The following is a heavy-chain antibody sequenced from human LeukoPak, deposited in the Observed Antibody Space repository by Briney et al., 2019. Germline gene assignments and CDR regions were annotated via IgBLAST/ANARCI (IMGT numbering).Heavy chain of an antibody. CDR1: GFTFSIYW. D-gene: IGHD1-26*01. J-gene: IGHJ4*02. CDR3: AKDMGSGSSFDY. V-gene: IGHV3-74*01. CDR2: INRDGSST. Sequence: GGSLRLSCAASGFTFSIYWMHWVRQAPGKGLVWVSRINRDGSSTSYADSVKGRFTISRDNAKNSLYLQMNSLRAEDTALYYCAKDMGSGSSFDYWGQGTLVTVSS.